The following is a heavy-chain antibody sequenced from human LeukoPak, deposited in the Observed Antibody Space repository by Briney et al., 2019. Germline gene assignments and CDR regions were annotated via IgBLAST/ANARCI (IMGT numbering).Heavy chain of an antibody. CDR2: ISGSGGST. CDR3: AKDSGIVVAAPFDY. D-gene: IGHD6-19*01. J-gene: IGHJ4*02. V-gene: IGHV3-23*01. CDR1: GFTFSSYA. Sequence: PGGSLRLSCAASGFTFSSYAMSWVRQAPGKGLEWVSTISGSGGSTYYADSVKGRFTISRDNSKNTLYLQMNSLRAEDTAVYYCAKDSGIVVAAPFDYWGQGTLVTVSS.